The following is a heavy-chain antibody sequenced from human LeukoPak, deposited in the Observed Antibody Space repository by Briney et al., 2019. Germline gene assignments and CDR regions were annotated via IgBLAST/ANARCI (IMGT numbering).Heavy chain of an antibody. Sequence: PGGSLRLSCAASGFTVSSDYMSWCRRAPGKGLEGGSVIYTDGRTFFADFVKRRFTISRDTSKNMLYLQMNSLSVEDPAVYYCARGPPTVSAGHYWGQGTLVTVSS. CDR3: ARGPPTVSAGHY. CDR2: IYTDGRT. CDR1: GFTVSSDY. D-gene: IGHD6-19*01. V-gene: IGHV3-53*01. J-gene: IGHJ4*02.